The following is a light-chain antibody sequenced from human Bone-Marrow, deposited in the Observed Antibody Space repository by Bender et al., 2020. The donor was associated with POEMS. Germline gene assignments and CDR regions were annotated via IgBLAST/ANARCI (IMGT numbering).Light chain of an antibody. CDR1: SSNIGAGYD. J-gene: IGLJ1*01. Sequence: QSVLTQPPSVSGAPGQRVTISCTGSSSNIGAGYDVHWYQQLPGAAPRLLIYGNTIRQSGVPDRFSGSKSGTSASLAITGLQADDEADYYCQSFDSGLSSYVFGSGTQVTVL. CDR3: QSFDSGLSSYV. V-gene: IGLV1-40*01. CDR2: GNT.